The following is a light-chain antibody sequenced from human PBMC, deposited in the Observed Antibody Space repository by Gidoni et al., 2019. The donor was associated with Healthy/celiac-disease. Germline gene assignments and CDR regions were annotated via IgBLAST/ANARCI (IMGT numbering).Light chain of an antibody. V-gene: IGLV1-40*01. CDR3: QSYDSSLSGYVV. Sequence: IPYTGSSSNIGAGYDVHWYQQLPGTAPKLLIYGNSNRPSGVPDRFSGSKSGTSASLAITGLQAEDEADYYCQSYDSSLSGYVVFGGGTKLTVL. J-gene: IGLJ2*01. CDR1: SSNIGAGYD. CDR2: GNS.